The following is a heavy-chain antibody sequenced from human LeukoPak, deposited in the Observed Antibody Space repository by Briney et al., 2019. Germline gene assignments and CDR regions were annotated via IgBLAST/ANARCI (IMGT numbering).Heavy chain of an antibody. Sequence: GGSLRLSCAASGFTFSRYWMSWGRQATGKGLEYVAYIKSDGSEKYYVDSMKGRFTISRDNAKNSLFLQMNSLRADDTAVYYCTRDRVAGFWGQGTLVAVFS. CDR3: TRDRVAGF. V-gene: IGHV3-7*01. D-gene: IGHD6-19*01. CDR2: IKSDGSEK. J-gene: IGHJ4*02. CDR1: GFTFSRYW.